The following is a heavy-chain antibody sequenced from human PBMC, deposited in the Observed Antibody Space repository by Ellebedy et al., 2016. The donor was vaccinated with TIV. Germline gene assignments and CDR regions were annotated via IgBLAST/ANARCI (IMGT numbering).Heavy chain of an antibody. V-gene: IGHV4-4*07. CDR1: GSSISSYY. Sequence: MPSETLSLTCTVSGSSISSYYWSWIRQPAGKGLEWIGRIYSNGRTNYNPSLKSRVTMSVDTSKNQFSLNLTSVTAADTAVYYCARVPPSGTYYGSFDIWGQGTMVTVSS. CDR2: IYSNGRT. CDR3: ARVPPSGTYYGSFDI. J-gene: IGHJ3*02. D-gene: IGHD1-26*01.